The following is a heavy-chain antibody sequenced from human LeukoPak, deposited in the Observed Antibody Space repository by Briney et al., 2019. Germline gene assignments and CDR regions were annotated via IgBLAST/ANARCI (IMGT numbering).Heavy chain of an antibody. V-gene: IGHV5-51*01. CDR3: ARPPPFYYYDSSGYPDDAFDI. D-gene: IGHD3-22*01. CDR1: GYSFTSYW. J-gene: IGHJ3*02. CDR2: IYPGDSDT. Sequence: GESLKISCKGSGYSFTSYWIGWVRQMPGKGLEWMGIIYPGDSDTRYSPSFQGQVTISADKSISTAYLQWSSLKASDTAMYYCARPPPFYYYDSSGYPDDAFDIWGQGIMVTVSS.